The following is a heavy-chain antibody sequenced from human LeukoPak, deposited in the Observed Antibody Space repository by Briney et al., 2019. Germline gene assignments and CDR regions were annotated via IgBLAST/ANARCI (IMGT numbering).Heavy chain of an antibody. V-gene: IGHV3-21*01. J-gene: IGHJ3*02. CDR2: IGSSGLYI. CDR3: ALGLEYSSTDALDI. D-gene: IGHD6-6*01. Sequence: GGSLRLSCAASGLTFSGYSVNWVRQAPGKGLEWVSSIGSSGLYIYYADSVKGRFTISKDTAKNSLYLQMNSLRADDTALYYCALGLEYSSTDALDIWGQGTMVTVSS. CDR1: GLTFSGYS.